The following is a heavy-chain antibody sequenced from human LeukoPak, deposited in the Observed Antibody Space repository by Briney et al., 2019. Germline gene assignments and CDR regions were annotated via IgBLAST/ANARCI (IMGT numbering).Heavy chain of an antibody. V-gene: IGHV1-8*01. CDR2: MNPNSGNT. CDR1: GYTFTSYD. J-gene: IGHJ3*02. Sequence: ASVKVSCKASGYTFTSYDINWVRQATGQGLEWMGWMNPNSGNTSYAQKFQGRVTMTRDMSTSTVYMELSSLRSEDTAVYYCARGLTVVPAAMRAFDIWGQGTMVTVSS. CDR3: ARGLTVVPAAMRAFDI. D-gene: IGHD2-2*01.